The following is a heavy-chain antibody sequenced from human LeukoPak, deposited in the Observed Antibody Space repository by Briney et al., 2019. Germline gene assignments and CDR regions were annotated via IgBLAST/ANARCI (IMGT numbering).Heavy chain of an antibody. CDR2: INPSGGST. V-gene: IGHV1-46*01. CDR1: GYTFTSYY. CDR3: ARARYCSSTSCLYVFDY. D-gene: IGHD2-2*01. Sequence: ASVKVSSKASGYTFTSYYMHWVRQAPGQGLEWVGIINPSGGSTSYAQKFQGRVTMTRDTSTSTVYMELSSLRSEDTAVYYCARARYCSSTSCLYVFDYWGQGTLVTVSS. J-gene: IGHJ4*02.